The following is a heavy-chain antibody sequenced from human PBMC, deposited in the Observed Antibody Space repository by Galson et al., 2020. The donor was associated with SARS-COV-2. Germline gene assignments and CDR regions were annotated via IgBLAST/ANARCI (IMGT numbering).Heavy chain of an antibody. V-gene: IGHV4-38-2*01. CDR3: ARQGVNMIVLVTVPGWYFDL. CDR2: IYPSGST. J-gene: IGHJ2*01. Sequence: SATLSLTCAASGYSISTTTYWGWVRQPPGKGLEWIGSIYPSGSTYYNPSLKSRVTISLDTSKNQFSLRLDSVTAADTALYYCARQGVNMIVLVTVPGWYFDLWGRCTLVTVSS. CDR1: GYSISTTTY. D-gene: IGHD3-22*01.